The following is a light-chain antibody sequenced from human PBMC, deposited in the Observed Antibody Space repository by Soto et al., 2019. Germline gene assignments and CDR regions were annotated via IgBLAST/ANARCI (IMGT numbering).Light chain of an antibody. V-gene: IGKV3-11*01. CDR3: QQRSNWGN. Sequence: EIVLSQSPATLSLSRVETATLSCRPTPSLSSYLACYHHKPGQAPSLLIYDACITATGFPARFSGIGTGTSFTLTISSREPGDFGVYYCQQRSNWGNFGQATRLEMK. CDR1: PSLSSY. J-gene: IGKJ5*01. CDR2: DAC.